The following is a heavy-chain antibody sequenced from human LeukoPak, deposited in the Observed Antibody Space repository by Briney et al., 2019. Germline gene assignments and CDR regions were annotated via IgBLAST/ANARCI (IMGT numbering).Heavy chain of an antibody. CDR1: GFTFSSYA. CDR3: AKGSSYYYDSSGYYIDY. CDR2: ISGSGGST. V-gene: IGHV3-23*01. Sequence: GGSLRLSCAASGFTFSSYAMSWVRQAPGKGLEWVSAISGSGGSTYYADSVKGRFTISRDNSKNTLYLQMNSLRAEDTAVYYCAKGSSYYYDSSGYYIDYWGQGTLVTVSS. D-gene: IGHD3-22*01. J-gene: IGHJ4*02.